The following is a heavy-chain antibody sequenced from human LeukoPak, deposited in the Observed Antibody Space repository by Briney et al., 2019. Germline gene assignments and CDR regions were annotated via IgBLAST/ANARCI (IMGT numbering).Heavy chain of an antibody. CDR3: ARDHIGPAAGDFDL. J-gene: IGHJ4*02. D-gene: IGHD6-25*01. CDR2: ISYDGDIK. CDR1: GFTFSNYG. V-gene: IGHV3-30*03. Sequence: GGSLRLSCAASGFTFSNYGMHWVRQAPGKGLEWVAIISYDGDIKYYADPVKGRFTISRDNSKNTLCLQMNSLRAEDTAMYYCARDHIGPAAGDFDLWGQGTLVTVSS.